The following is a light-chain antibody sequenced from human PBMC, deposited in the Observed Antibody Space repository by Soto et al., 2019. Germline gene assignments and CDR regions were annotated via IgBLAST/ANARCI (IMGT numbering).Light chain of an antibody. CDR2: TNN. CDR3: QTFEQSLSVPWV. J-gene: IGLJ3*02. CDR1: SSNIGAGYD. Sequence: QSVLTQPPSVSGAPGQRITISCTGTSSNIGAGYDVHWYQQLPGTAPKLLIYTNNNRPSGVPDRFSASKSGASASLAITGLLAEAEADYYCQTFEQSLSVPWVFGGGTKLTVL. V-gene: IGLV1-40*01.